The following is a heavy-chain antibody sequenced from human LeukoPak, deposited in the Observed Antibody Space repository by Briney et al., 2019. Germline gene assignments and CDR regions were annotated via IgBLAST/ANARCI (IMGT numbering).Heavy chain of an antibody. CDR2: ISSSSSYI. CDR3: ARGNDILTGYYENWFDP. D-gene: IGHD3-9*01. J-gene: IGHJ5*02. CDR1: GFTFSSYS. V-gene: IGHV3-21*01. Sequence: GGSLRLSCAASGFTFSSYSMNWVRQAPGKGLEWVSSISSSSSYIYYADSVKGRFTISRDNAKNSLYLQMNSLRAEDTAVYYCARGNDILTGYYENWFDPWGQGTLVTVPS.